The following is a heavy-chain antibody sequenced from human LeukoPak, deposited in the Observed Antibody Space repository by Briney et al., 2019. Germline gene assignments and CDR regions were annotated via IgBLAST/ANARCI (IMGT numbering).Heavy chain of an antibody. D-gene: IGHD3-16*02. Sequence: QPGGSLRLSCAASGFTFSSYGMHWVRQAPGKGLEWVAVISYDGSNKYYADSVKGRFTISRDNSKNTLYLQMNSLRAEDTAVYYCARIPVSTRAGRYGMDVWGQGTTVTVSS. J-gene: IGHJ6*02. V-gene: IGHV3-30*03. CDR3: ARIPVSTRAGRYGMDV. CDR1: GFTFSSYG. CDR2: ISYDGSNK.